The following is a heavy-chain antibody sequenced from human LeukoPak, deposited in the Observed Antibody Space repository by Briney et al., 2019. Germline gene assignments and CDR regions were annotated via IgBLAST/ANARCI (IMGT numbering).Heavy chain of an antibody. CDR2: ISSSSSYI. D-gene: IGHD6-19*01. J-gene: IGHJ4*02. CDR3: ARDGGRAYSSGSNDY. Sequence: GRSLRLSCAASGYTFSGYSMNWVRQAPGKGLEWVSSISSSSSYIYYADSVKGRFTSSRDNAKNSLYLQMNSLRAEDTAVYYCARDGGRAYSSGSNDYWGQGTLVTVSS. V-gene: IGHV3-21*01. CDR1: GYTFSGYS.